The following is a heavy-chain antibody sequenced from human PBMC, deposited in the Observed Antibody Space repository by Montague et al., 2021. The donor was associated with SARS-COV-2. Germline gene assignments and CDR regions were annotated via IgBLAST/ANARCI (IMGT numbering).Heavy chain of an antibody. CDR2: IHYSGST. V-gene: IGHV4-59*01. D-gene: IGHD3-10*01. CDR3: ARVCELDGFSVYYYGLDV. CDR1: GGSLSSFY. J-gene: IGHJ6*02. Sequence: SETLSLTCSVSGGSLSSFYWSWIRQPPGKGLEYIGYIHYSGSTNSSPSLNSRVSISLDTSKNQFSLNLRSVTTADKAVYYCARVCELDGFSVYYYGLDVWGQGPTVPGSS.